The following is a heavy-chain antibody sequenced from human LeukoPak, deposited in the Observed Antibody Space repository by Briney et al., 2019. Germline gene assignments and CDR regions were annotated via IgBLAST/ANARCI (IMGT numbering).Heavy chain of an antibody. Sequence: SETLSLTCAVYGGSFSGYYWSWIRQPPGKGLEWIGEINHSGSTNHNPSLKSRVTISVDTSKNQFSLKLSYVTAADTAVYYCAASPGGEGYYYGMDVWGQGTTVTVSS. CDR3: AASPGGEGYYYGMDV. J-gene: IGHJ6*02. D-gene: IGHD3-10*01. V-gene: IGHV4-34*01. CDR2: INHSGST. CDR1: GGSFSGYY.